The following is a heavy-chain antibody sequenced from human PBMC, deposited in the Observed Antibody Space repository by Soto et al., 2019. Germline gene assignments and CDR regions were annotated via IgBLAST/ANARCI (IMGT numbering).Heavy chain of an antibody. CDR3: AKDIRPSAWYSLDV. D-gene: IGHD6-19*01. V-gene: IGHV3-43*01. Sequence: PGVSLRLSCAASGFSFNDYTMHWVRQAPGKGLEWVSLINWDSGTTDYADSVKGRFTISRDNSKNSVYLQLNNLRIEDTALYYCAKDIRPSAWYSLDVWGPGTTVTVSS. J-gene: IGHJ6*02. CDR1: GFSFNDYT. CDR2: INWDSGTT.